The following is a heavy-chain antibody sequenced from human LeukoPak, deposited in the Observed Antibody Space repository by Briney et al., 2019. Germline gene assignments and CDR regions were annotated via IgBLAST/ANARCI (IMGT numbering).Heavy chain of an antibody. CDR1: GFTFSNHW. Sequence: GSLRLSCLASGFTASGFTFSNHWMNWLRQAPGKGLEGVANIRPDGSEKYYVDSVKGRFTISRDNARNSLYLQMNSLRVEDGAVYYCASRRSQASDDGIYWGQGALVTVSS. J-gene: IGHJ4*02. CDR2: IRPDGSEK. CDR3: ASRRSQASDDGIY. D-gene: IGHD4-17*01. V-gene: IGHV3-7*01.